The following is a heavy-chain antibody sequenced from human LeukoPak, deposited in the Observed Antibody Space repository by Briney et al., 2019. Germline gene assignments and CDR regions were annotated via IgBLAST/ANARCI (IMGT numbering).Heavy chain of an antibody. CDR1: GYTFTSYG. CDR3: ARAVRRALCSSTSCYDGWFDP. V-gene: IGHV1-18*01. J-gene: IGHJ5*02. CDR2: ISAYNGNT. D-gene: IGHD2-2*01. Sequence: GASVKVSCKASGYTFTSYGISRVRQAPGQGLEWMGWISAYNGNTNYAQKLQGRVTMTTDTSTSTAYMELRSLRSDDTAVYYCARAVRRALCSSTSCYDGWFDPWGQGTLVTVSS.